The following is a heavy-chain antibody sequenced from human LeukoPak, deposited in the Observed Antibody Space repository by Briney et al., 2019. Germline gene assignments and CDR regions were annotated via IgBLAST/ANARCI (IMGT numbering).Heavy chain of an antibody. Sequence: SETLSLTCSVPGSSISSYYYSWIRQPAGEGLQWIGRVYPSGEKNYNPPLKSRVTMSLDASKYQVSLKLTSVTAADTAVYFCARGIQGESFDYWGQGALVTVSS. J-gene: IGHJ4*02. CDR2: VYPSGEK. V-gene: IGHV4-4*07. CDR1: GSSISSYY. D-gene: IGHD3-16*01. CDR3: ARGIQGESFDY.